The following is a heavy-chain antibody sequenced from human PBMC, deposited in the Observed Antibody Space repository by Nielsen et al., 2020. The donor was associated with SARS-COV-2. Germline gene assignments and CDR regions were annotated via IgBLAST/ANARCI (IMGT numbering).Heavy chain of an antibody. J-gene: IGHJ4*02. V-gene: IGHV2-5*01. CDR2: IYWNDDK. CDR3: AHRLAATGLFDY. Sequence: SGPTLVKPTQTLTLTCSFSGFSLTTRGVGVGWIRQPPGKALEWLALIYWNDDKRYSPSLKSRLTITKDTSKTQVVLTMTNTDPVDTDTYYCAHRLAATGLFDYWGQGTLVTVSS. D-gene: IGHD6-13*01. CDR1: GFSLTTRGVG.